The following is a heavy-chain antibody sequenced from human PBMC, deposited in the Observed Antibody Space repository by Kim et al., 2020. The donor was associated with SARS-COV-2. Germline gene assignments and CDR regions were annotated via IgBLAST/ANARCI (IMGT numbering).Heavy chain of an antibody. V-gene: IGHV1-2*06. Sequence: ASVKVSCKASGYSITGYQMHWVRQAPGQGLEWMGRITTSSGATDHAQGFQGRVTMTRDTSISTVYMELSRLTSDDTAVYYCARDHDWGAYYWGQGTPVTVSS. CDR2: ITTSSGAT. D-gene: IGHD3-9*01. CDR1: GYSITGYQ. J-gene: IGHJ4*02. CDR3: ARDHDWGAYY.